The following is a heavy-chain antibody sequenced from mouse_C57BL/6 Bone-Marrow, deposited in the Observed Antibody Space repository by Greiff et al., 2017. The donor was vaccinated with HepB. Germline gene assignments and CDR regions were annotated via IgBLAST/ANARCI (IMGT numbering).Heavy chain of an antibody. J-gene: IGHJ4*01. CDR2: IWSGGST. Sequence: VQGVESGPGLVQPSQSLSITCTVSGFSLTSYGVHWVRQSPGKGLEWLGVIWSGGSTDYNAAFISRLSISKDNSKSQVFFKMNSLQADDTAIYYCARNYYGSRCAMDYWGQGTSVTVSS. D-gene: IGHD1-1*01. V-gene: IGHV2-2*01. CDR3: ARNYYGSRCAMDY. CDR1: GFSLTSYG.